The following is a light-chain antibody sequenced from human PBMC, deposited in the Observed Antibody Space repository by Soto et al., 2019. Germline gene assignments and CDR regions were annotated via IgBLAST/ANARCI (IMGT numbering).Light chain of an antibody. V-gene: IGKV3-20*01. J-gene: IGKJ5*01. CDR1: QSVSSSY. CDR3: QQYGSSIT. Sequence: IVFTQSPGNLSLSLGARAALSCRASQSVSSSYLAWYQQKPGQAPRLLIYAASSRAAGIPDMFSGSGSGTDFTLTISRLEPEDFAVYYCQQYGSSITFGQGTRVEIK. CDR2: AAS.